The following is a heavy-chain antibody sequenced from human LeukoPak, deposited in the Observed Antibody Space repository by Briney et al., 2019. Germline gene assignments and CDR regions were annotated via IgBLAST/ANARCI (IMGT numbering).Heavy chain of an antibody. Sequence: GGPLRLSCAASGFTFSSYSMNLGRQAPGEGLGGVSSISISSSCIYYADSVQGRFTISRDNSKNTLYLQMNSLRAEDTAVYYCARDKFPGPDIVVVPAPFQRWGQGTLVTVSS. CDR1: GFTFSSYS. J-gene: IGHJ1*01. CDR3: ARDKFPGPDIVVVPAPFQR. V-gene: IGHV3-21*01. CDR2: ISISSSCI. D-gene: IGHD2-2*01.